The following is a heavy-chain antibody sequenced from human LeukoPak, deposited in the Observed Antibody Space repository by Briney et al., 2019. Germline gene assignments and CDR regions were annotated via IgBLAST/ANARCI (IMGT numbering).Heavy chain of an antibody. CDR3: ARGPPYYYDSSGYYPY. CDR1: GGTFSSYA. Sequence: SVKVSCKASGGTFSSYAISWVRQAPGQGLEWMGGIIPIFGTANYAQKFQGRVTITADESTSAAYMELSSLRSEDTAVYYCARGPPYYYDSSGYYPYWGQGTLVTVSS. V-gene: IGHV1-69*13. D-gene: IGHD3-22*01. CDR2: IIPIFGTA. J-gene: IGHJ4*02.